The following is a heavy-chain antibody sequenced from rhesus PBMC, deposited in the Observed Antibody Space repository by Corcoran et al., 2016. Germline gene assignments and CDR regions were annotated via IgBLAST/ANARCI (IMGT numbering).Heavy chain of an antibody. CDR2: ILGSGGIN. V-gene: IGHV4-173*01. CDR1: GGSFSNNY. D-gene: IGHD2-21*01. J-gene: IGHJ4*01. Sequence: QLQLQESGPGLVKPSETLSLACAVSGGSFSNNYWVWIRQPPGKGLAWIGRILGSGGINEYNPSLKSRVTISTDTSKNQFSLKLTSVTAADTAVYFCARGCAGSGCPLVHIDFWGQGFLVTVSS. CDR3: ARGCAGSGCPLVHIDF.